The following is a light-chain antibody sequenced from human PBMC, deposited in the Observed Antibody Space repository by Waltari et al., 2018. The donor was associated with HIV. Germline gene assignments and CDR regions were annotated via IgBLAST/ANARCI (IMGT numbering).Light chain of an antibody. CDR1: QSVSSY. J-gene: IGKJ2*01. Sequence: ETVLTQSPATLSLSPGEKATLSCRASQSVSSYLAWYQQKPGQAPRLLIYDASNRAAGIPARFSGSVSGTDFTLTISSLEPEDFAVYYCQQRSNWPYTFGQGTRVEIK. CDR3: QQRSNWPYT. V-gene: IGKV3-11*01. CDR2: DAS.